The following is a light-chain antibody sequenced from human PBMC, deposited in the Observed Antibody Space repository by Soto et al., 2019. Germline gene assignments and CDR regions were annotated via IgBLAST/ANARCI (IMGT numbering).Light chain of an antibody. CDR2: EVS. V-gene: IGLV2-14*01. Sequence: QSALTQPASVSGSPGQSITISCTGTSSDVGRYNHVSWYQHHPGKAPKLIISEVSNRPSGVSNRFSGSKSGYTASLTISGLQAEDEPDYYCNSHTSGDFRVFGTGTKGTVL. J-gene: IGLJ1*01. CDR1: SSDVGRYNH. CDR3: NSHTSGDFRV.